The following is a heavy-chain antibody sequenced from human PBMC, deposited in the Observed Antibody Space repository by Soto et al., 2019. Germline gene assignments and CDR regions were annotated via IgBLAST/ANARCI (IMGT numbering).Heavy chain of an antibody. V-gene: IGHV1-18*04. CDR3: ARGHMTTVVGFDF. CDR2: ISTYDGNT. D-gene: IGHD4-17*01. Sequence: QVHLVQSGAEVKKPGDSVKVSCKTSGYTFSTYGISWVRLAPGQGLEWMGWISTYDGNTNYAQKFHGRVTMTIDTSASTVYLELRSLSSDDTAVYYCARGHMTTVVGFDFWGQGTLVTVSS. CDR1: GYTFSTYG. J-gene: IGHJ4*02.